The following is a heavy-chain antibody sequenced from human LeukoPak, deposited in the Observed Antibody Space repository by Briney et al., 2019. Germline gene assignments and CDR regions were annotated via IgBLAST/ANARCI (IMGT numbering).Heavy chain of an antibody. J-gene: IGHJ4*02. Sequence: GGSLRLPCAASGFTFSSYWMSWVRQAPGKGLKWVANIRQDGGEEYYVDSVGGRFTISRDNAKNSLYLQMNSLRAEDTAVYYCAREVGGVVVVGGGQGTLVTVSS. CDR2: IRQDGGEE. D-gene: IGHD3-22*01. V-gene: IGHV3-7*01. CDR1: GFTFSSYW. CDR3: AREVGGVVVVG.